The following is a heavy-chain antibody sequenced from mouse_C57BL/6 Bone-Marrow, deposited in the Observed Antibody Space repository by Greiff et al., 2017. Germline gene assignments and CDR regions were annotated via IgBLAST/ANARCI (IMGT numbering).Heavy chain of an antibody. V-gene: IGHV5-4*01. D-gene: IGHD2-10*01. J-gene: IGHJ3*01. CDR1: GFSFSSYA. CDR3: ARAYLWFAY. Sequence: EVHLVESGGGLVKPGGSLKLSCAASGFSFSSYALSLVRQTPEERQEGVSTVSDGASYNYEPDNVKGRFTISRDNAKNNLYLRMRHLKSAVTARYYCARAYLWFAYWGQGTLVTVSA. CDR2: VSDGASYN.